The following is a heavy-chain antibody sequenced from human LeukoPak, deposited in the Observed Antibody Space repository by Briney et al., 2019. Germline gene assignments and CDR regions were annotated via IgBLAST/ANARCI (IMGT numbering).Heavy chain of an antibody. V-gene: IGHV3-23*01. CDR2: ISGSGGST. J-gene: IGHJ2*01. CDR3: AKTPAYDSSGYRANWYFDP. D-gene: IGHD3-22*01. CDR1: GFTFSSYA. Sequence: GGSLRLSCAASGFTFSSYAMSWVRQAPGKGLEWVSAISGSGGSTYYADSVKGRFTISRDNSKNTLYLQMNSLRAEDTAVYYCAKTPAYDSSGYRANWYFDPWGRGTLVTVSS.